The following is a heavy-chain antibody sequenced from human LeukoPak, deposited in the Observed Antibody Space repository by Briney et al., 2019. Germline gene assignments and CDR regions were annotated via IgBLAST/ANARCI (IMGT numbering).Heavy chain of an antibody. D-gene: IGHD3-3*01. CDR3: TRDNDSRDPPHFDY. CDR1: GYTFTSYY. J-gene: IGHJ4*02. Sequence: ASVTVSCKSTGYTFTSYYMHWVRQPPGQGLEWMGIINPSGGSTSYAHNFQARVTMTRNTSTSTVSTELSSLRSEATAVYYCTRDNDSRDPPHFDYWGKGTLVTVSS. V-gene: IGHV1-46*01. CDR2: INPSGGST.